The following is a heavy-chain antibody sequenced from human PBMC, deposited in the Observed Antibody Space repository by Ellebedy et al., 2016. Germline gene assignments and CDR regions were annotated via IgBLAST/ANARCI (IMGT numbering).Heavy chain of an antibody. V-gene: IGHV4-4*07. CDR3: ARQWVAASDN. CDR1: GGSIDSYY. Sequence: SETLSLTXTDSGGSIDSYYWSWIRQTAGKGLEWIGRIYTSGSTNYNPSLKSRATMSVDTSKKQFSLNVNSVTAADTAVYYCARQWVAASDNWGQGTLVTVSP. D-gene: IGHD6-6*01. CDR2: IYTSGST. J-gene: IGHJ4*02.